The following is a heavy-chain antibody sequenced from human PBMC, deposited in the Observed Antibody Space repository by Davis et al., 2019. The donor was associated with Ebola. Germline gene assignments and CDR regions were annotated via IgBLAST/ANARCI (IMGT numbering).Heavy chain of an antibody. CDR1: GGSFSGYY. J-gene: IGHJ5*02. CDR3: ARGDYDFWSGRPRRTFDP. Sequence: PSETLSPTCAVYGGSFSGYYWSWIRQPPGKGLEWIGEINHSGSTNYNPSLKSRVTISVDTSKNQFSLKLSSVTAADTAVYYCARGDYDFWSGRPRRTFDPWGQGTLVTVSS. D-gene: IGHD3-3*01. CDR2: INHSGST. V-gene: IGHV4-34*01.